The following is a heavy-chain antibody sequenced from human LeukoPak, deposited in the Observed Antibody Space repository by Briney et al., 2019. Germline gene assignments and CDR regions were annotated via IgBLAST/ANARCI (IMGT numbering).Heavy chain of an antibody. V-gene: IGHV1-46*01. J-gene: IGHJ3*02. CDR1: GYTFSIYN. CDR2: LNPSGGT. D-gene: IGHD3-3*01. CDR3: ATVRPLGEWLLWGGPAPGAFDI. Sequence: ASVKVSCKASGYTFSIYNMHWVRQAPGQGLEWVGILNPSGGTSYAQNLQGRITMTRDTSTDTAYMELSSLRSEDTAVYYCATVRPLGEWLLWGGPAPGAFDIWGQGTMVTVSS.